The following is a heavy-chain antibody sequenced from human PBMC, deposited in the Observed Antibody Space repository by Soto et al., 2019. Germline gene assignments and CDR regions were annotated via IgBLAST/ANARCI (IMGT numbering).Heavy chain of an antibody. CDR1: GGSISSYY. D-gene: IGHD6-13*01. CDR3: ARGAFGRSSWVNSDY. V-gene: IGHV4-59*01. Sequence: RSLTCTVAGGSISSYYWSLIRQPPGKGLEWIGYIYYSGSTNYNPSLKSRVTISVDTSKNQFSLKLSSVTAADTAVYYCARGAFGRSSWVNSDYWGQGTLVTVSS. J-gene: IGHJ4*02. CDR2: IYYSGST.